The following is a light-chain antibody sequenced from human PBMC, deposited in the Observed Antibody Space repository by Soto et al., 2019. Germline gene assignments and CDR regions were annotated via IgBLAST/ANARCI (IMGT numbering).Light chain of an antibody. V-gene: IGKV3-15*01. CDR1: QSVSSN. Sequence: DIVMTQSPATLSVSPGERDTLSCRASQSVSSNLAWYQQKPGQAPMLLIYGASTRATGIPARFSGSGSGTEVTITISSLQSEDFAVYYCQQYNNWPPGTFGQGTKLEIK. CDR2: GAS. J-gene: IGKJ2*01. CDR3: QQYNNWPPGT.